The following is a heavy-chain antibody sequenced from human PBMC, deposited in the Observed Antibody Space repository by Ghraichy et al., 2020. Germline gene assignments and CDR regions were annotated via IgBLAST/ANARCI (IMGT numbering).Heavy chain of an antibody. V-gene: IGHV3-53*01. CDR2: IYSGGST. J-gene: IGHJ6*02. CDR3: AKTEETGWRDRFYYYYGMDV. CDR1: GFTVSSNY. Sequence: GESLNISCAASGFTVSSNYMSWVRQAPGKGLEWVSVIYSGGSTYYADSVKGRFTISRDNSKNTLYLQMNSLRAEDTAVYYCAKTEETGWRDRFYYYYGMDVWGQGTTVTVSS. D-gene: IGHD1-14*01.